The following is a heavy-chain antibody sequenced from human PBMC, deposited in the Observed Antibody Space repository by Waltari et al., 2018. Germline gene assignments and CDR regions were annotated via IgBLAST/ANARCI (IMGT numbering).Heavy chain of an antibody. CDR1: GYSISSGFY. Sequence: QVQLQESGPGLVKPSETLSLTCAVSGYSISSGFYWGWIRQSPGKGLEWIGNVYHSGSTSYNPSLKSRVTTSVDTSKNQFSLKLNSVTAADTAVYYCARGSGVGYFDYWGQGTLVTASS. V-gene: IGHV4-38-2*01. CDR3: ARGSGVGYFDY. D-gene: IGHD7-27*01. CDR2: VYHSGST. J-gene: IGHJ4*02.